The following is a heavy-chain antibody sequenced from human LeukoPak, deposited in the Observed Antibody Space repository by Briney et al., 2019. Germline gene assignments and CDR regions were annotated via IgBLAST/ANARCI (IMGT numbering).Heavy chain of an antibody. J-gene: IGHJ4*02. CDR2: ISYDGSNK. V-gene: IGHV3-30*18. D-gene: IGHD4-11*01. CDR3: AKEDDYSNYEEDY. Sequence: GSLRLSCAASGFTFSSYGMHWVRQAPDKGLEWVAVISYDGSNKYYADSVKGRFTISRDNSKNTLYLQMNSLRAEDTAVYYCAKEDDYSNYEEDYWGQGTLVTVSS. CDR1: GFTFSSYG.